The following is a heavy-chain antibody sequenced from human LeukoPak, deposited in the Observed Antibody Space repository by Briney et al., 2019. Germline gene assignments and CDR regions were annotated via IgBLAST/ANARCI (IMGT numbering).Heavy chain of an antibody. Sequence: SETLSLTCTVSGGSISTYYWSWIRQPPGKGLEWIGYIYYSGSTNYNPSLKSRVTMSVDTSKSQFSLKLNSVTAADTAVYYCARRDGGYWGQGTLVTVSS. J-gene: IGHJ4*02. V-gene: IGHV4-59*01. CDR1: GGSISTYY. CDR3: ARRDGGY. D-gene: IGHD3-10*01. CDR2: IYYSGST.